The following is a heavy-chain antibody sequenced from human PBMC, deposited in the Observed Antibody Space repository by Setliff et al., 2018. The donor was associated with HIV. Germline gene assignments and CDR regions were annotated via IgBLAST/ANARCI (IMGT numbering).Heavy chain of an antibody. V-gene: IGHV2-26*02. CDR3: ARIRGSYYDILTGYYKGGWYFDY. Sequence: SGPTLVNPTQTLTLTCSFSGFSLRTGGVGVGWVRQPPGKALEWLAHIFSNDEKSYRTSLKRRLTLSKDTSKGQVVLTMTNMDPVDTATYYCARIRGSYYDILTGYYKGGWYFDYWGQGTLVTVSS. D-gene: IGHD3-9*01. CDR2: IFSNDEK. J-gene: IGHJ4*02. CDR1: GFSLRTGGVG.